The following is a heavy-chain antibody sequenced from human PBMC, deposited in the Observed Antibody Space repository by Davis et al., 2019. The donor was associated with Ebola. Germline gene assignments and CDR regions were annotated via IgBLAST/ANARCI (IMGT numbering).Heavy chain of an antibody. J-gene: IGHJ6*02. CDR1: GGSISSSSYY. Sequence: SETLSLTCTVSGGSISSSSYYWSWIRQPPGKGLEWIGSIYYSGSTYYNPSLKSRVTISVDKSKNQFSLKLSSVTAADTAVYYCARGLGRYNWKRITTGYGMDVWGQGTTVTVSS. CDR2: IYYSGST. V-gene: IGHV4-39*07. CDR3: ARGLGRYNWKRITTGYGMDV. D-gene: IGHD1-20*01.